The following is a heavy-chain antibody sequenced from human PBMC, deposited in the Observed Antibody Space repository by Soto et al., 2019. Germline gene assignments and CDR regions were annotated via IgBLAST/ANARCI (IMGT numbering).Heavy chain of an antibody. D-gene: IGHD3-3*01. Sequence: SETLSLTCTVSGGSISSSSYYWGWIRQPPGKGLEWIGSIYYSGSTYYNPSLKSRVTISVDTSKNQFSLKLSSVTAADTAVYYCARHGALGATIFGVVPYRAKHAFDIWGQGTMVTVSS. J-gene: IGHJ3*02. CDR3: ARHGALGATIFGVVPYRAKHAFDI. V-gene: IGHV4-39*01. CDR1: GGSISSSSYY. CDR2: IYYSGST.